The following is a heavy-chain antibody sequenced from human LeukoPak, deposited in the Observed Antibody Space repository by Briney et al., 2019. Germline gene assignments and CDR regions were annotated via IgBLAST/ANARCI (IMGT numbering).Heavy chain of an antibody. CDR2: INPNSGGT. V-gene: IGHV1-2*02. D-gene: IGHD5-18*01. J-gene: IGHJ4*02. CDR1: GYTFTGYY. Sequence: ASVKVSCKASGYTFTGYYMHWVRQAPGQGLEWMGWINPNSGGTNYAQKFQGRVTMTRDTSISTAYMELSRLRSDDTAVYYCARQGVPLWSDFFDYWGQGTLVTVSS. CDR3: ARQGVPLWSDFFDY.